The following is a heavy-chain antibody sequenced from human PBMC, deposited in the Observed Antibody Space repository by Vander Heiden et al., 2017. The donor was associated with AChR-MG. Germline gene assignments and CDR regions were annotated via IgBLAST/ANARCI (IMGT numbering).Heavy chain of an antibody. D-gene: IGHD5-12*01. CDR2: IIPILGIA. CDR1: GGTFSSYT. CDR3: ARADVEMATPFDY. Sequence: QVQLVQSGAEVKKPGSSVKVSCKAPGGTFSSYTISWVRQAPGQGLEWMGRIIPILGIANYEQKFQGRVTITADKSTSTAYMELSSLRSEDTAVYYCARADVEMATPFDYWGQGTLVTVSS. V-gene: IGHV1-69*02. J-gene: IGHJ4*02.